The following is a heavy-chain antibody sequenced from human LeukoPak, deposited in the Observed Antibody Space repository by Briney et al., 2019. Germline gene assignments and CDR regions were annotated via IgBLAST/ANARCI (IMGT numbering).Heavy chain of an antibody. CDR1: GGTFSSYA. CDR2: IIPIFGTA. J-gene: IGHJ4*02. D-gene: IGHD4-17*01. Sequence: SVKVSSKAYGGTFSSYAISWVRQAPGQGLVWLGRIIPIFGTANYAQKFQGRVTITTDESTSTAYMELSSLRSEDTAVYYCAREPASFDDYGDFDYWGQGTLVTVSS. CDR3: AREPASFDDYGDFDY. V-gene: IGHV1-69*05.